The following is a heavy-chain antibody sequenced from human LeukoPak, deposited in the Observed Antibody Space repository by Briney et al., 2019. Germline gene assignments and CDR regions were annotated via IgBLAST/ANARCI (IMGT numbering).Heavy chain of an antibody. V-gene: IGHV4-59*01. D-gene: IGHD2-2*01. CDR3: AREVVVPAAMNFYYYYYMDV. Sequence: PSENLSRTCTVSGDSISSYYWSWIRQPPGKGLEWIGYIYYSGSTNYNPSLKSRLTISVDTSKNQFSLKLSSVTAADTAVYYCAREVVVPAAMNFYYYYYMDVWGKGTTVTVSS. CDR2: IYYSGST. CDR1: GDSISSYY. J-gene: IGHJ6*03.